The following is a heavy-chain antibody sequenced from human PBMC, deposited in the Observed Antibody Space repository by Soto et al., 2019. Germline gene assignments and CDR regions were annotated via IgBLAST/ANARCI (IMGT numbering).Heavy chain of an antibody. CDR3: AIEPPGGYGLVDDFEI. D-gene: IGHD1-1*01. CDR1: GFTFSSDA. V-gene: IGHV3-23*01. Sequence: EVQLLESGGGLVQPGVSLRLSRAASGFTFSSDAMSWLCQAPGKALEWVSTISGSGGSTYYADSVKGRFTISSANSKNTLSLQMNSPGAEGRAVYYCAIEPPGGYGLVDDFEIWGQGTMVTVSS. CDR2: ISGSGGST. J-gene: IGHJ3*02.